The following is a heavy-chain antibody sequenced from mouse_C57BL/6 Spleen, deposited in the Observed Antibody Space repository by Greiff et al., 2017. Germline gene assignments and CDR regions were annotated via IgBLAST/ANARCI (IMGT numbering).Heavy chain of an antibody. CDR1: GYTFTSYW. CDR3: ARRFVTTVVDPYCDY. V-gene: IGHV1-69*01. CDR2: IDPSDSYT. Sequence: VQLQQPGAELVMPGASVKLSCKASGYTFTSYWMHWVKQRPGQGLEWIGEIDPSDSYTNYNQKFKGKSTLTVDKSSSTSYMQIISLTSEDSAVYCCARRFVTTVVDPYCDYWGQGTTLTVSS. D-gene: IGHD1-1*01. J-gene: IGHJ2*01.